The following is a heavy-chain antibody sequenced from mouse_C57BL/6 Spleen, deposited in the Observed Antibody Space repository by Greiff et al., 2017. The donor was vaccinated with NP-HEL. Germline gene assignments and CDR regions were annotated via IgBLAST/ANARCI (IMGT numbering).Heavy chain of an antibody. CDR2: IDPSDSYT. J-gene: IGHJ2*01. D-gene: IGHD1-1*01. CDR3: ARGGVVGLDY. Sequence: QVHVKQPGAELVKPGASVKLSCKASGYTFTSYWMQWVKQRPGQGLEWIGEIDPSDSYTNYNQKFKGKATLTVDTSSSTAYMQLSSLTSEDSAVYYCARGGVVGLDYWGQGTTLTVSS. CDR1: GYTFTSYW. V-gene: IGHV1-50*01.